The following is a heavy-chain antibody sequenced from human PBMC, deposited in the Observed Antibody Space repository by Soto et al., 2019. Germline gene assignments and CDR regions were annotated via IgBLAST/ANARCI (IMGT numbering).Heavy chain of an antibody. CDR2: ISGSGGST. CDR1: GFTFSSYA. V-gene: IGHV3-23*01. CDR3: AKDTNWNYPEDYYYYGMDV. Sequence: PGGSLRLSCAASGFTFSSYAMGWVRQAPGKGLEWVSAISGSGGSTYYADSVKGRFTISRDNSKNTLYLQMNSLRAEDTAVYYCAKDTNWNYPEDYYYYGMDVWGQGTTVTVSS. D-gene: IGHD1-7*01. J-gene: IGHJ6*02.